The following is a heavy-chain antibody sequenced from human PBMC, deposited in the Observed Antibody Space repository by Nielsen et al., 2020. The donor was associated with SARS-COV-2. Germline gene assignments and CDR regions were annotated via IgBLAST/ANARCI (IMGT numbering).Heavy chain of an antibody. J-gene: IGHJ5*02. Sequence: SETLSLTCTVSGGSISSYYWSWIRQSPGKGLEWIGCIHYSGSTNYNPSLKSRVTISVDKSKNQFSLKLSSVTAADTAVYYCARFAYCGGDCPHSWFDPWGQGTLVTVSS. V-gene: IGHV4-59*12. CDR3: ARFAYCGGDCPHSWFDP. CDR2: IHYSGST. CDR1: GGSISSYY. D-gene: IGHD2-21*01.